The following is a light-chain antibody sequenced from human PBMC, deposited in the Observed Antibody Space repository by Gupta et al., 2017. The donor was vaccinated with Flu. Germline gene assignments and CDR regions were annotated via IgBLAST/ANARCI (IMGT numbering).Light chain of an antibody. V-gene: IGLV7-46*01. J-gene: IGLJ3*02. Sequence: QAVVTQEPSLTVSPGGTVTLTCGSSTGPVTTGHYPFWFQQKPGQAPTTLIYNINNKHAWTPARFSGSLLGDKAALTLSGAQAEDEAEYYCLLAFRGFWVFGGGTKLTVL. CDR3: LLAFRGFWV. CDR1: TGPVTTGHY. CDR2: NIN.